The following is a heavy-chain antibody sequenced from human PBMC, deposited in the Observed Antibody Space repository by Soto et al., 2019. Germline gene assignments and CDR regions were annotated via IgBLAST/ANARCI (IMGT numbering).Heavy chain of an antibody. Sequence: QIHLVQSEAEVKKPGASVKVSCKASGSTFTSNGFTWVRQAPGQGLQWMGWIGAYNSNTNYARKFQGRVTMTTDTSTSTVFMELTSLTSDDTAVYYGATAIAATGPADDWGQGTLVTVSS. CDR1: GSTFTSNG. J-gene: IGHJ4*02. V-gene: IGHV1-18*01. CDR3: ATAIAATGPADD. CDR2: IGAYNSNT. D-gene: IGHD6-13*01.